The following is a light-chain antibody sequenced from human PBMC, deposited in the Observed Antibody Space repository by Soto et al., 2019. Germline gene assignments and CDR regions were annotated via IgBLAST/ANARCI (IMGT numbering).Light chain of an antibody. J-gene: IGKJ1*01. CDR1: QSVSTN. V-gene: IGKV3-15*01. CDR2: VAS. CDR3: QQYNNWPRT. Sequence: EIVMTHSPATLSVSPWERATLSFRASQSVSTNLAWYQQKPGQAPRLLIYVASTRATGIPARFSGSGSGTEFTLTISSLQSEDFAVYYCQQYNNWPRTFGQGTKVDI.